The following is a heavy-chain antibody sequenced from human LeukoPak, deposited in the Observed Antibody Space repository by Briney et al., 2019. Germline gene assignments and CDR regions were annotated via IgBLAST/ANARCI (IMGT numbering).Heavy chain of an antibody. CDR1: GFTFDDYD. Sequence: PGGSLRLSCAASGFTFDDYDMSWVRQAPGQGLVWVSRINPDGSYTDYADSVRGRFTISRNNAKNTLFLQMNSLRADDTAVYYCARSSGHNSDWSIDYWGQGTLVTVSS. J-gene: IGHJ4*02. D-gene: IGHD6-19*01. CDR3: ARSSGHNSDWSIDY. V-gene: IGHV3-20*04. CDR2: INPDGSYT.